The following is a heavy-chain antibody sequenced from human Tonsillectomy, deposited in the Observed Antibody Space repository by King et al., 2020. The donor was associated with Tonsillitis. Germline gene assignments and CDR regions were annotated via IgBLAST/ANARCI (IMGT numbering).Heavy chain of an antibody. Sequence: QLQESGPGLVKPSETLSLTCTVSGGSISSSSYYWGWIRQPPGKGLEWIGSIYYSGSTYYNPSLKSRVTISVDTSKNQFSLKLSSVTAADTAVYYCARHSRRYGDYNWGQGTLVTVSS. D-gene: IGHD4-17*01. J-gene: IGHJ4*02. CDR1: GGSISSSSYY. V-gene: IGHV4-39*07. CDR2: IYYSGST. CDR3: ARHSRRYGDYN.